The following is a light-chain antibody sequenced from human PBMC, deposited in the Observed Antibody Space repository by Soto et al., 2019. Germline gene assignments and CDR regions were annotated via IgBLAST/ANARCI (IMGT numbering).Light chain of an antibody. CDR2: LEGSGSY. J-gene: IGLJ1*01. V-gene: IGLV4-60*02. Sequence: QPVLTQSSSASASLGSSVKLTCTLSSGHSSYIIAWHQQQPGKAPRYLMKLEGSGSYNKGSGVPDRFSGSSSGADRYLTIANLQFEDEADYYCETWDSNTHVFGTRTKVTVL. CDR1: SGHSSYI. CDR3: ETWDSNTHV.